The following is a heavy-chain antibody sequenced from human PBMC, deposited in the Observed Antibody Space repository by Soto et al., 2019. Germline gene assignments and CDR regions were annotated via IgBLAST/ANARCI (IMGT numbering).Heavy chain of an antibody. Sequence: SETLSLTCAVYGGSFSGYYWSWIRQPPGKGLEWIGRVYDSGSTNYNPSLKSRVTISVDTSKNQLSLKLSSVTAADTAVYYCARGTRGYSSSWYAVWGQGTTVTVSS. CDR2: VYDSGST. D-gene: IGHD6-13*01. V-gene: IGHV4-34*01. CDR3: ARGTRGYSSSWYAV. CDR1: GGSFSGYY. J-gene: IGHJ6*02.